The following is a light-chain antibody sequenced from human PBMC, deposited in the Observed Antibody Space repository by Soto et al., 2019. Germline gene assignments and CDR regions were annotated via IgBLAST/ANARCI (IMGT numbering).Light chain of an antibody. J-gene: IGKJ5*01. CDR3: QQYNTYST. V-gene: IGKV1-5*01. Sequence: DIQITQSPSTLSASVGDSVTITCRASQNIRNWLAWYQQKPGKAPNPLIYDASSSKSGVPARFSGSGSGTEFTLTISSLQPDDFATYYCQQYNTYSTFGQGTRLEIK. CDR1: QNIRNW. CDR2: DAS.